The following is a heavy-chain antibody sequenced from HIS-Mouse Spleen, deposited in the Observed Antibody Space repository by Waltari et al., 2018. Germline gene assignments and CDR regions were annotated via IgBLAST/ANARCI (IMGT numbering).Heavy chain of an antibody. J-gene: IGHJ3*02. V-gene: IGHV3-30-3*01. D-gene: IGHD6-19*01. CDR1: GFTFRSYA. Sequence: QVQLVESGGGVVQPGRSLRLSCAASGFTFRSYAMHWARQAPGKGLEWVAVISYDGSNKYYADSVKGRFTISRDNSKNTLYLQMNSLRAEDTAVYYCARVNGIAVAGTDAFDIWGQGTMVTVSS. CDR2: ISYDGSNK. CDR3: ARVNGIAVAGTDAFDI.